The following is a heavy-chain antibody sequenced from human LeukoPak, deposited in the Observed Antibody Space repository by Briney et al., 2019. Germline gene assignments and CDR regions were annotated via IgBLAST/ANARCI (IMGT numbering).Heavy chain of an antibody. CDR1: GFTVSSNY. CDR3: ARGRIAAPDYYVDY. V-gene: IGHV3-53*01. J-gene: IGHJ4*02. D-gene: IGHD6-13*01. Sequence: GGSLRLSCAASGFTVSSNYMSWVRQAPGKGLEWVSVIYSGGDTYYADSVKGRFTISRDNSKNTLYLQMNSLRAEDTAVYYCARGRIAAPDYYVDYWGQGTLVTVSS. CDR2: IYSGGDT.